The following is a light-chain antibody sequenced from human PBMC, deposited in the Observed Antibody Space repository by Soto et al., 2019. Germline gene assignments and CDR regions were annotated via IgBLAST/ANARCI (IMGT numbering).Light chain of an antibody. J-gene: IGKJ1*01. CDR3: HQYSNWPPWT. CDR2: RAS. V-gene: IGKV3-15*01. CDR1: QSLSGN. Sequence: EIVMTQSPATLSVSPGERATLSCRASQSLSGNLAWYQQKPGQAPRLLIYRASTRATGVPARFSASGSGTEFTLTISSLQSEDSAVYYCHQYSNWPPWTFGPGTKGDIK.